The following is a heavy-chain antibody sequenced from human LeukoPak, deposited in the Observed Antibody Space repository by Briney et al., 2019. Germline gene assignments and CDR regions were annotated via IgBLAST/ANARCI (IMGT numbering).Heavy chain of an antibody. CDR3: ATEGYYYDSSGYYAHDY. J-gene: IGHJ4*02. CDR2: FDPEDGET. D-gene: IGHD3-22*01. V-gene: IGHV1-24*01. Sequence: ASVKVSCQVSGYTLTELSMHWVRQAPGKGLEWMGGFDPEDGETIYAQKFQGRVTMTEDTSTDTAYMELSSLRSEDTAVYYCATEGYYYDSSGYYAHDYWGQGTLVTVSS. CDR1: GYTLTELS.